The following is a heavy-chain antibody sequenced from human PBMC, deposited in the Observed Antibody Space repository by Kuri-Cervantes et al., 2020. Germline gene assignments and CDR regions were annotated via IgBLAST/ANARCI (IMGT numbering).Heavy chain of an antibody. CDR1: GLSISNYW. V-gene: IGHV3-74*01. CDR2: INSDGTGA. D-gene: IGHD6-19*01. Sequence: GASLKISCAASGLSISNYWMHWVRQAPGKGLVHVSRINSDGTGANYADSVKGRFTISRDNAKNTLYLQMISLRADDTAVYYCARAGTVAGRNWFDPWGQGTLVTVSS. CDR3: ARAGTVAGRNWFDP. J-gene: IGHJ5*02.